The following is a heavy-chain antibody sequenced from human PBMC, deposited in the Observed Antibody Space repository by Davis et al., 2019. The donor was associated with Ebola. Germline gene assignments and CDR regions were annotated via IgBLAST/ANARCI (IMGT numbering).Heavy chain of an antibody. D-gene: IGHD1-1*01. CDR3: ARAQFPTTSDH. V-gene: IGHV1-18*01. J-gene: IGHJ4*02. Sequence: ASVQAPCKASRYTLTRYGISWVRQAPGQGLEWVGWISAYNGNTNYAQKLQGRVTMTTDTSTSTAYMEVGILRSDDTAVYYCARAQFPTTSDHWGQGTLVTVSS. CDR1: RYTLTRYG. CDR2: ISAYNGNT.